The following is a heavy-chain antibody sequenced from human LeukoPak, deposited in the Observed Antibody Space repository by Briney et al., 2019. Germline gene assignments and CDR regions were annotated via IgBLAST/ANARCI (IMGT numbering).Heavy chain of an antibody. CDR2: INPNSGGT. V-gene: IGHV1-2*02. CDR3: ARDSEVVVTAPDAFDI. CDR1: GYTFTGYY. Sequence: ASVEVSCKASGYTFTGYYMHWVRQAPGQGLEWMGWINPNSGGTNYAQKFQGRVAMTRDTSISTAYMELSRLRSDDTAVYYCARDSEVVVTAPDAFDIWGQGTMVTVSS. D-gene: IGHD2-21*02. J-gene: IGHJ3*02.